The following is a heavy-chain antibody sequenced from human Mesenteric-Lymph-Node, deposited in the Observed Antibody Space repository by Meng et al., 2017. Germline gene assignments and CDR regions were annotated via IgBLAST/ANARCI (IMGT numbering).Heavy chain of an antibody. V-gene: IGHV1-2*02. CDR3: ARVPYNYDNGGYYYR. J-gene: IGHJ4*02. D-gene: IGHD3-22*01. CDR1: GLPFTGHH. CDR2: INSNTGGT. Sequence: QVQVAQSGAEVKKPGTSAKVSCKASGLPFTGHHMHWVRQVPGQGFEGMGRINSNTGGTNDAQKVKGRFTMTGDYMELSSLTSDDTAVYYCARVPYNYDNGGYYYRWGQGTLVTVSS.